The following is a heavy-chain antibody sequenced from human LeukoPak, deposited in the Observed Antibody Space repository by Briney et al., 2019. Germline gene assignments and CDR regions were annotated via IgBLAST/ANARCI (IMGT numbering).Heavy chain of an antibody. Sequence: SETLSLTCTVSGGSISSSSYYWGWIRQPPGKGLEWIGSIYYSGSTYYNPSLKSRVTISVDTSKNQFSLKLSSVTAADTAVYYCARDLAARPRWFDPWGQGILVTVSS. CDR2: IYYSGST. J-gene: IGHJ5*02. CDR3: ARDLAARPRWFDP. CDR1: GGSISSSSYY. D-gene: IGHD6-6*01. V-gene: IGHV4-39*02.